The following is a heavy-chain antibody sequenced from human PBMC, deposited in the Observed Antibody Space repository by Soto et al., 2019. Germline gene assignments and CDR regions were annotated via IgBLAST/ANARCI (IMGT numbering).Heavy chain of an antibody. CDR3: ARGIPDKYYFDS. V-gene: IGHV4-34*01. D-gene: IGHD2-21*01. J-gene: IGHJ4*02. Sequence: SEALSLTCAVYGGSFSGYYWSWIRQFPQKGLEWIGEMNHSGSTNQNPSLKSRVSISVDTSKNQFSLRLRSVTAADTAMYYCARGIPDKYYFDSWGLGTLVTVSS. CDR1: GGSFSGYY. CDR2: MNHSGST.